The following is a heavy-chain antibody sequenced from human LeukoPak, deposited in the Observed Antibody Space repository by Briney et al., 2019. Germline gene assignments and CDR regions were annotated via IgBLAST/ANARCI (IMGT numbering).Heavy chain of an antibody. CDR1: GFTFSSYS. D-gene: IGHD5-18*01. J-gene: IGHJ4*02. Sequence: PGGSLRLSCAASGFTFSSYSMNWVRQAPGKGLEWVSAISGSGGGTYYADSVKGRFTISRDNSKNTLYLQMNSLRAEDTAVYYCASPGYSYGYSDYWGQGTLVTVSS. CDR3: ASPGYSYGYSDY. V-gene: IGHV3-23*01. CDR2: ISGSGGGT.